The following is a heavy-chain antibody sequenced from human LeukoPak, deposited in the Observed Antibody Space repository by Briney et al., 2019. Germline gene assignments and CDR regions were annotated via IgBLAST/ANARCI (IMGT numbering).Heavy chain of an antibody. CDR2: IYHSGKA. D-gene: IGHD1-1*01. Sequence: PSETLSLTCAVYGGSFSSYYWGRIRQPPGKGLEWLGSIYHSGKADYNPSLKSRVTISVDTAKNKFFLRLGSVTAADTAVYFCARIVQITGTIPHWGQGTLVTVSS. CDR1: GGSFSSYY. CDR3: ARIVQITGTIPH. V-gene: IGHV4-34*01. J-gene: IGHJ4*02.